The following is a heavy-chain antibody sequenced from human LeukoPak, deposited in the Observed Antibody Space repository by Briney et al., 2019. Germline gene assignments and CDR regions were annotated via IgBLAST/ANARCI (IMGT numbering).Heavy chain of an antibody. CDR3: AKESLVVVAATYDY. CDR1: GFTFSSYA. Sequence: GGSLRPSFAPSGFTFSSYAMSWVRQAPGKGRGGFSAISGSGGSTYYADSVKGRFTISRDNSKNTLYLQMNSLRAEDTAVYYCAKESLVVVAATYDYWGQGTLVTVSS. V-gene: IGHV3-23*01. D-gene: IGHD2-15*01. J-gene: IGHJ4*02. CDR2: ISGSGGST.